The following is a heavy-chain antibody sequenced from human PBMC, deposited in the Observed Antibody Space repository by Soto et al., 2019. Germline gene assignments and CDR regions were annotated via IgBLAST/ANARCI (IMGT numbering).Heavy chain of an antibody. D-gene: IGHD3-9*01. Sequence: SETLSLTCTVSGYSINSGYYWGWVRQSPGKGLEWIGTIYHSGTTFYNPSLKSRVTISVDTSKNQFSLKLNSVTAADTAVYYCATLTPPFDYWVQGTLVTVSS. J-gene: IGHJ4*02. V-gene: IGHV4-38-2*02. CDR2: IYHSGTT. CDR3: ATLTPPFDY. CDR1: GYSINSGYY.